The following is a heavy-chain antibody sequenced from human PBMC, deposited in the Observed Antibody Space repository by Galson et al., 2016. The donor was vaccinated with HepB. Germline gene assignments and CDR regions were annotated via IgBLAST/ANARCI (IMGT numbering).Heavy chain of an antibody. CDR2: DSMDGRRK. Sequence: LRLSCAASGFTFSQRGMHWVRQAPGKGLEWVAADSMDGRRKFYADSVRGRFTISRDNSNKMLFLQMSSLRVDDTAVYYCAKRHEYCPPVGCTVDSWGQGTLVSVSS. J-gene: IGHJ4*02. D-gene: IGHD2/OR15-2a*01. CDR1: GFTFSQRG. CDR3: AKRHEYCPPVGCTVDS. V-gene: IGHV3-30*18.